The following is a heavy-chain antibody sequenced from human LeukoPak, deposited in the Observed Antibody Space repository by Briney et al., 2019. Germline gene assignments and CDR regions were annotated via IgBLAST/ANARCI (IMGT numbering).Heavy chain of an antibody. CDR3: AREGMITFGGTLDY. Sequence: SETLSLTCTVSGGSISSGDYYWSWIRQPPGKGLEWIGYIYYSGSTYYNPSLKSRVTISVDTSKNQFSLKLSSVTAADTAVYYCAREGMITFGGTLDYWGQGTLVTVSS. CDR1: GGSISSGDYY. CDR2: IYYSGST. V-gene: IGHV4-30-4*01. D-gene: IGHD3-16*01. J-gene: IGHJ4*02.